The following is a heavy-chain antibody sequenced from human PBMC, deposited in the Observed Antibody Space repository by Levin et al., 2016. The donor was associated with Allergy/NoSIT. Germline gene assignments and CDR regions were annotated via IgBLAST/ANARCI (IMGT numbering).Heavy chain of an antibody. J-gene: IGHJ4*02. Sequence: VRQAPGKGLEWVSAISGSGGSTYYADSVKGRFTISRDNSKNTLYLQMNSLRAEDTAVYYCAKVDNYYDSSGYPLGYFDYWGQGTLVTVSS. CDR3: AKVDNYYDSSGYPLGYFDY. V-gene: IGHV3-23*01. CDR2: ISGSGGST. D-gene: IGHD3-22*01.